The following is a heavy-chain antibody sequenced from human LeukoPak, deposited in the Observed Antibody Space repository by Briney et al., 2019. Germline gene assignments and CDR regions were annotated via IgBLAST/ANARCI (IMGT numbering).Heavy chain of an antibody. CDR3: AVNLTKHTFDI. J-gene: IGHJ3*02. CDR2: IYYSGST. V-gene: IGHV4-59*08. D-gene: IGHD1-1*01. Sequence: SETLSLTCTVSGGSISTYYWSWIRQSPGKGLEWIGSIYYSGSTNYNPSLKSRVTISVDTSKNLFSLELSSVTAADTAVYYCAVNLTKHTFDIWGQGTMVTVSS. CDR1: GGSISTYY.